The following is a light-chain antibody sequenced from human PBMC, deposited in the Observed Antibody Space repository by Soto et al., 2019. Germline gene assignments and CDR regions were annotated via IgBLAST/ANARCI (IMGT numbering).Light chain of an antibody. CDR3: ASKTTSSTVL. CDR2: EVN. Sequence: QSALTQPASVSGSPGQSITISCTGTSSNVGSYKLVSWYQQHPGKAPKLMIFEVNKRPSGVSNRFSGSKSGDTASLTISGLQAEDEAIYYCASKTTSSTVLFGGGTKLTVL. J-gene: IGLJ2*01. CDR1: SSNVGSYKL. V-gene: IGLV2-14*02.